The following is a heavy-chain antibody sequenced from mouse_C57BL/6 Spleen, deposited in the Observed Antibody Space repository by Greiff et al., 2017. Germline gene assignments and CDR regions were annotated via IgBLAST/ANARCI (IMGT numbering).Heavy chain of an antibody. CDR1: GYTFTSYW. V-gene: IGHV1-55*01. CDR3: ARGSQAWFAY. Sequence: QVQLQQPGAELVKPGASVKMSCKASGYTFTSYWITWVKQRPGQGLEWIGDLYPGSGSTNYNEKFKGKATLTVDTSSSTAYMQLSSLTSEDSAVYYCARGSQAWFAYWGQGTLVTVSA. CDR2: LYPGSGST. J-gene: IGHJ3*01.